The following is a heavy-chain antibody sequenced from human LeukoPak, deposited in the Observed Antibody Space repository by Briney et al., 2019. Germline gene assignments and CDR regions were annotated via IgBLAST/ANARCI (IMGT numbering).Heavy chain of an antibody. CDR1: GFTFSSYW. D-gene: IGHD5-24*01. J-gene: IGHJ5*02. CDR2: IKQDGSEK. CDR3: AGDREMATKKYNWFDP. Sequence: GGSLRLSCAASGFTFSSYWMSWVRQAPGKGLEWVANIKQDGSEKYYVDSVKGRFTISRDNAKNSLYLQMNSLRAEDTAVYYCAGDREMATKKYNWFDPWGQGTLVTVSS. V-gene: IGHV3-7*01.